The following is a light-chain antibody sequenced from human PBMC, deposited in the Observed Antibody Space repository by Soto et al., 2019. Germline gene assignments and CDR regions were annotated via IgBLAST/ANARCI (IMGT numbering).Light chain of an antibody. J-gene: IGKJ3*01. V-gene: IGKV3-20*01. CDR2: GAS. Sequence: EIVWTQSPGTLPLSPGERATLSCRASQTVSSSQLAWYQQKPGQAPRLLIYGASSRASGIPDRFSGSGSGTDFTLTITRLEPEDFAVYYCQQYGGSPPFTFGHGTKVDLK. CDR3: QQYGGSPPFT. CDR1: QTVSSSQ.